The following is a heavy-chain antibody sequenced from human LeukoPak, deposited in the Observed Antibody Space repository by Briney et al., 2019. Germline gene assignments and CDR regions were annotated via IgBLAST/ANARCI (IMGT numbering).Heavy chain of an antibody. Sequence: SETLSLTRTVSDGPISNYYWSWIRQPPGKGLEWIGYISYSGYTNYNPSLKSRVTMSVDTSKNKFSLRLSSVTAADTAVYYCARHDYSNPRLDYWGQGTLVTVSS. J-gene: IGHJ4*02. CDR1: DGPISNYY. CDR2: ISYSGYT. D-gene: IGHD4-11*01. CDR3: ARHDYSNPRLDY. V-gene: IGHV4-59*08.